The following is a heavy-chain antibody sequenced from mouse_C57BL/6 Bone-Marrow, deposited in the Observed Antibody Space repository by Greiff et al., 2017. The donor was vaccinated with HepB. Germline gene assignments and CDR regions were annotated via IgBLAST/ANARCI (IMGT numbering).Heavy chain of an antibody. CDR3: ARLGYGSYYAMDY. CDR1: GYTFTSYW. CDR2: IHPNSGST. D-gene: IGHD1-1*01. V-gene: IGHV1-64*01. Sequence: QVQLQQPGAELVKPGASVKLSCKASGYTFTSYWMHWVKQRPGQGLEWIGMIHPNSGSTNYNEKFKSKATLTVDKSSSTAYMQLSSLTSEDSAVYNCARLGYGSYYAMDYWGQGTSVTVSS. J-gene: IGHJ4*01.